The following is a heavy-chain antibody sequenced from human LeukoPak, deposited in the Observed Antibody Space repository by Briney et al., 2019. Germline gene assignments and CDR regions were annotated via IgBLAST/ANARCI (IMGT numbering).Heavy chain of an antibody. CDR1: GYTFTRYY. Sequence: ASVKVSCKAFGYTFTRYYMHWVRQAPGQGPEWMGVISPSGGSTTYAQKFQGRVTLTRDTSISTAYMELSRLRSDDTAVYYCARDSSGYSSTEGFDYWGQGTLVTVSS. V-gene: IGHV1-46*01. CDR3: ARDSSGYSSTEGFDY. J-gene: IGHJ4*02. CDR2: ISPSGGST. D-gene: IGHD6-13*01.